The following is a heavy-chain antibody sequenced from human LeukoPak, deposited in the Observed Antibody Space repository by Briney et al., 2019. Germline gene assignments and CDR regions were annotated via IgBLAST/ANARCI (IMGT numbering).Heavy chain of an antibody. J-gene: IGHJ4*02. V-gene: IGHV3-30*18. CDR1: GFTFSSYG. D-gene: IGHD1-26*01. Sequence: GRSLRLSCAASGFTFSSYGLHWVRQAPGKGLEWVAVISYDGSNKYYADSVKGRFTISRDNSKNTLYLQMNSLRAEDTAVYCCAKDLEPQLVGAADYWGQGTLVTVSS. CDR2: ISYDGSNK. CDR3: AKDLEPQLVGAADY.